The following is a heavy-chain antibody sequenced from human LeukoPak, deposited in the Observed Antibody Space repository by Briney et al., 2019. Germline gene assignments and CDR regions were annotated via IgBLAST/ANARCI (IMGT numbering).Heavy chain of an antibody. J-gene: IGHJ4*02. D-gene: IGHD6-13*01. CDR1: GFTFSSYG. V-gene: IGHV3-30*02. CDR2: IRYDGSNK. CDR3: AKDVGGRSVSSSWYGY. Sequence: GGSLRLSCAASGFTFSSYGMHWVRKAPAPGLERVAFIRYDGSNKYYADSVKGRFTISRDNSKNTLYLQMNSLRAEDTAVYYCAKDVGGRSVSSSWYGYWGQGTLVTVSS.